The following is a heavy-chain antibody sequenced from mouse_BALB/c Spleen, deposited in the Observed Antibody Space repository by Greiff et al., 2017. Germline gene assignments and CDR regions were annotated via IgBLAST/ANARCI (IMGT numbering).Heavy chain of an antibody. CDR1: GFDFSRYW. J-gene: IGHJ3*01. D-gene: IGHD2-3*01. Sequence: DVKLVESGGGLVQPGGSLKLSCAASGFDFSRYWMSWVRQAPGKGLEWIGEINPDSSTINYTPSLKDKFIISRDNAKNTLYLQISKVRSEDTALYYCARPRSDGYYAWFAYWGQGTLVTVSA. V-gene: IGHV4-1*02. CDR3: ARPRSDGYYAWFAY. CDR2: INPDSSTI.